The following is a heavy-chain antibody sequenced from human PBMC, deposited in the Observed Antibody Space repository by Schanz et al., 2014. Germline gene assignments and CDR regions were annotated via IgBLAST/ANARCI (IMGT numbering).Heavy chain of an antibody. V-gene: IGHV3-23*01. Sequence: DVQLLESGGGLVQPGGSLRLSCAASGITFSSHSFNWVRQAPGKGLEWVSAILGLASTTYYADSVKGRFTISRDNSKNTLFLQMNSLRAEDTAVYYCAKGRFGELSAFDIWGQGTMVTVSS. J-gene: IGHJ3*02. CDR2: ILGLASTT. CDR1: GITFSSHS. D-gene: IGHD3-10*01. CDR3: AKGRFGELSAFDI.